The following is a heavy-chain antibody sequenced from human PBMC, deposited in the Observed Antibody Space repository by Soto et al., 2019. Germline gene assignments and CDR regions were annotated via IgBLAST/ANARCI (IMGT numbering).Heavy chain of an antibody. J-gene: IGHJ4*02. V-gene: IGHV5-10-1*01. CDR2: IDPSDSYT. D-gene: IGHD3-9*01. CDR1: GYSFTSYW. CDR3: ARQVGGLLRYFDWLATDPIGGDFDY. Sequence: PGESLKISCKGSGYSFTSYWISWVRQMPGKGLEWMGRIDPSDSYTNYSPSFQGHVTISADKSISTAYLQWSSLKASDTAMYHCARQVGGLLRYFDWLATDPIGGDFDYWGQGTLVTVSS.